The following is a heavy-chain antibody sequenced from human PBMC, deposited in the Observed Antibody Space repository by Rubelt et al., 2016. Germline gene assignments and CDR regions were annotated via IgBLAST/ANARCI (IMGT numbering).Heavy chain of an antibody. D-gene: IGHD2-21*02. J-gene: IGHJ4*02. Sequence: EVQLLESGGGLVQPGGSLRLSCAASGFTFSSYAMSWVRQAPGKGLEWVSAISGSGGSTYYADSVKGRFTISRDNSKNTLYLQMNSLRAEDTAVYYCAKVAGVDPTYCGGDCHLSFDYWGQGTLVTVSS. CDR2: ISGSGGST. CDR1: GFTFSSYA. V-gene: IGHV3-23*01. CDR3: AKVAGVDPTYCGGDCHLSFDY.